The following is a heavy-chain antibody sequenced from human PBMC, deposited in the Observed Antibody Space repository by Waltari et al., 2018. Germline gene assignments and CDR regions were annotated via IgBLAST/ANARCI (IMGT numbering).Heavy chain of an antibody. Sequence: QVQLVQSGAEVKKPGSSVKVSCKASGGTFSSYTTSWVRQATGYGLEWMGRILPSLGIANYAQKFQGRVTITADKSTSTAYMELSSLRSEDTAVYYCARDNSPPTGDILNNWFDPWGQGTLVTVSS. V-gene: IGHV1-69*08. CDR1: GGTFSSYT. D-gene: IGHD7-27*01. J-gene: IGHJ5*02. CDR2: ILPSLGIA. CDR3: ARDNSPPTGDILNNWFDP.